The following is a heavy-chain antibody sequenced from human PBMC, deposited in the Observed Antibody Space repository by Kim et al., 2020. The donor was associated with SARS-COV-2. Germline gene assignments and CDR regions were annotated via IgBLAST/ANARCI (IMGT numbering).Heavy chain of an antibody. J-gene: IGHJ4*02. Sequence: ASVKVSCKASGYTFTGYYMHWVRQAPGQGLEWMGWINPNSGGRNYAQKFQGRVTMTRDTSISTAYMELSRLRSDDTAVYYCARGEDYDFWSGYYSYFDYWGQGTLVTLSS. D-gene: IGHD3-3*01. CDR3: ARGEDYDFWSGYYSYFDY. CDR2: INPNSGGR. CDR1: GYTFTGYY. V-gene: IGHV1-2*02.